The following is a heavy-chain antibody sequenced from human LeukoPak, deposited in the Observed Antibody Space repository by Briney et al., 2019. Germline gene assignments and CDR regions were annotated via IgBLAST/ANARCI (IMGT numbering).Heavy chain of an antibody. CDR2: INHSGST. CDR3: ARVVVYYDSSGYDY. D-gene: IGHD3-22*01. Sequence: PSETLSLTCAVYGGSFCGYYWSWIRQPPGKGLEWIGEINHSGSTNYNPSLKSRVTISVDTSKNQFSLKLSSVTAADTAVYYCARVVVYYDSSGYDYWGQGTLVTVSS. J-gene: IGHJ4*02. CDR1: GGSFCGYY. V-gene: IGHV4-34*01.